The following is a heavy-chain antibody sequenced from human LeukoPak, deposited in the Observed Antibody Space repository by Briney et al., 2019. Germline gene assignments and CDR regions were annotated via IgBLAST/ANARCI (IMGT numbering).Heavy chain of an antibody. CDR1: GGSFSGYY. CDR2: INHSGST. J-gene: IGHJ6*03. CDR3: ARQGRGPYYYYYMDV. Sequence: SETLSLTCAVYGGSFSGYYWSWIRQPPGKGLEWIGEINHSGSTNYNPSLKSRVTISLDTSKNQFSLKLSSVTAADTAVYYCARQGRGPYYYYYMDVWGKGTTVTISS. D-gene: IGHD3-10*01. V-gene: IGHV4-34*01.